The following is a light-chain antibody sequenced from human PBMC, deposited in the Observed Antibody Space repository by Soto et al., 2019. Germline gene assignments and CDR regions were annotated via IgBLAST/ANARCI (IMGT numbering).Light chain of an antibody. CDR1: QSVSSTY. V-gene: IGKV3-20*01. J-gene: IGKJ1*01. CDR3: QQYGRSPPWT. Sequence: EIVLTQSPGTLSLSPGERATLSCKASQSVSSTYLAWYQQRPGQPPRLLIFDGSTRATGIPDRFSGSGSGTDFTLTISRLEPEDFAVYYCQQYGRSPPWTFGQGTKVEIK. CDR2: DGS.